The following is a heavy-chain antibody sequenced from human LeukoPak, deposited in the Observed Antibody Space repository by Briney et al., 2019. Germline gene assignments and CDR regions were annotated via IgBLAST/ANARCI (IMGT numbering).Heavy chain of an antibody. CDR3: ARYHDYGDPIDY. J-gene: IGHJ4*02. D-gene: IGHD4-17*01. CDR1: GYSFTNYW. Sequence: GESLKISCKGFGYSFTNYWIGWVRQMPGKGLEWMGIIYPSDSDTRNSPSFQGQVTISADKSSSTAYLQWSSLKASDTAMYYCARYHDYGDPIDYWGQGTLVTVSS. V-gene: IGHV5-51*01. CDR2: IYPSDSDT.